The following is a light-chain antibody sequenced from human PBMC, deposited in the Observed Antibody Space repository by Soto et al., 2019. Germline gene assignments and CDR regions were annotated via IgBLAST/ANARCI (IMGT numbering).Light chain of an antibody. Sequence: ENVVEDSLGTVSLSPRKRATRSCRVSQSVGSSYFACYQQKPGHAPSILIYGASSRATGIPARFSGSGSGTDFTLTITSLQPEDCVVYYCPQYGTSPLTFGGGTKVDIK. CDR1: QSVGSSY. V-gene: IGKV3-20*01. CDR3: PQYGTSPLT. J-gene: IGKJ4*01. CDR2: GAS.